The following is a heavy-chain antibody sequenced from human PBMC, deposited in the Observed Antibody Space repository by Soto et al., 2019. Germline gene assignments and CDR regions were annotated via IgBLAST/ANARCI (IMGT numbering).Heavy chain of an antibody. CDR1: GGPISSYY. J-gene: IGHJ3*02. V-gene: IGHV4-59*01. D-gene: IGHD5-18*01. CDR3: ARRYGKNAFDI. Sequence: SETLSLTCTVSGGPISSYYWSWLRQPPGKGLEWIGYIYYSGSTNYNPSLKSRVTISVDTSKNQFSLKLSSVTAADTAVYYCARRYGKNAFDIWGQGTMVTVSS. CDR2: IYYSGST.